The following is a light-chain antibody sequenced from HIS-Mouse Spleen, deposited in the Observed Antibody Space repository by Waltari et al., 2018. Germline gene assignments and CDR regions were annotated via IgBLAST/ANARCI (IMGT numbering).Light chain of an antibody. CDR2: WAS. V-gene: IGKV4-1*01. J-gene: IGKJ2*01. Sequence: DIVMTQSPDSLAGSLGERATPNCTSIQSVLYSSNHKNYLAWYQQKPGQPPKLLIYWASTRESGVPDRFSGSGSGTDFTLTISSLQAEDVAVYYCQQYYSTPYTFGQGTKLEIK. CDR3: QQYYSTPYT. CDR1: QSVLYSSNHKNY.